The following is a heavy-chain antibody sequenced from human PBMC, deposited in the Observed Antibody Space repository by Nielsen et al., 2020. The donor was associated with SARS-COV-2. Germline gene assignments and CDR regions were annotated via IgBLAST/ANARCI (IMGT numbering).Heavy chain of an antibody. Sequence: SETLSLTCHVSGGSITTRNSYWGWIRQPPGKGLEWVGTIHSRGATYYNPSLKSRASISGDTSKNQFSLKLTSVTAADTAVYYCARGSDEGLALWGQGTLVTVSS. CDR2: IHSRGAT. CDR1: GGSITTRNSY. D-gene: IGHD3-3*01. CDR3: ARGSDEGLAL. J-gene: IGHJ4*02. V-gene: IGHV4-39*07.